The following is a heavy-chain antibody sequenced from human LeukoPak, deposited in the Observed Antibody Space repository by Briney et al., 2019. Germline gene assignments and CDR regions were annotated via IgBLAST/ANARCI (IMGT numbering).Heavy chain of an antibody. CDR2: ISSSSSYI. J-gene: IGHJ3*02. Sequence: GGSLGLSCAASGFTFSSYSMNWVRQAPGKGLEWVSSISSSSSYIYYADSVKGRFTISRDNAKNSLYLQMNSLRAEDTAVYYCARNFGGVIDHDAFDIWGQGTMVTVSS. CDR3: ARNFGGVIDHDAFDI. D-gene: IGHD3-16*02. CDR1: GFTFSSYS. V-gene: IGHV3-21*01.